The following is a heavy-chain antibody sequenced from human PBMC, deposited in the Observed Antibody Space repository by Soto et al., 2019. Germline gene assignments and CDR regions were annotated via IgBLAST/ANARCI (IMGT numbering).Heavy chain of an antibody. CDR3: ASIVATIQKGDFDY. Sequence: GGSLRLSCAASGFTFSSYSMNWVRQAPGKGLEWVSYISSSSSTIYYADLVKGRFTISRDNAKNSLYLQMNSLRAEDTAVYYCASIVATIQKGDFDYWGQGTLVTVSS. CDR1: GFTFSSYS. CDR2: ISSSSSTI. V-gene: IGHV3-48*01. J-gene: IGHJ4*02. D-gene: IGHD5-12*01.